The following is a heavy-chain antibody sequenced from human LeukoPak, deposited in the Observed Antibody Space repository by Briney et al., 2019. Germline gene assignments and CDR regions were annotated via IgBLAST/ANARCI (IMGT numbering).Heavy chain of an antibody. J-gene: IGHJ4*02. CDR1: GFTFNTYS. Sequence: GGSLRLSCAASGFTFNTYSMNWVRQAPGKGLEWVSYIDSRGGTIYYADSVEGRFTISRDNAKNSLYLQMNGLRDEDTAVYYCAKAEPVIAIWFDWGQGTLVTVSS. D-gene: IGHD3-10*01. V-gene: IGHV3-48*02. CDR3: AKAEPVIAIWFD. CDR2: IDSRGGTI.